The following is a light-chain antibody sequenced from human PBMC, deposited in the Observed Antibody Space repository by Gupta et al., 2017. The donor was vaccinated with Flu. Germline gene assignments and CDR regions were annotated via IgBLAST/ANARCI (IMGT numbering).Light chain of an antibody. J-gene: IGKJ4*01. Sequence: SSLSASVGDRVIITCRASQSISSYLHWYQQKPGKAPKLLIYAASSLQSGVPSRFSGSGSGTDFTLTISSLQPEDFATYFCLQTYSRHLKTFGEGTRVDIK. CDR1: QSISSY. V-gene: IGKV1-39*01. CDR3: LQTYSRHLKT. CDR2: AAS.